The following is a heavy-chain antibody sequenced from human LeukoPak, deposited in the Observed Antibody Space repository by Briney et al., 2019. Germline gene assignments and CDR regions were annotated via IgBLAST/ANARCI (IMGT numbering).Heavy chain of an antibody. CDR1: GGSISSSSYY. CDR2: IYYSGST. V-gene: IGHV4-39*07. J-gene: IGHJ5*02. D-gene: IGHD2-15*01. Sequence: SETLSLTCTVSGGSISSSSYYWGWIRQPPGKGLEWIGSIYYSGSTYYNPSLKSRVTISVDTSKNQFSLKLSSVTAADTAVYYCARDSCGGSCYWFDPWGQGTLVTVSS. CDR3: ARDSCGGSCYWFDP.